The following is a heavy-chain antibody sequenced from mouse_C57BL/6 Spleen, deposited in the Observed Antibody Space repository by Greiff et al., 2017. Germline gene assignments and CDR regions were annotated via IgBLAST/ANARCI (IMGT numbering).Heavy chain of an antibody. CDR2: ILPGRGST. CDR3: ARRGIWDY. Sequence: VQLQQSGAELMKPGASVKLSCKATGYTFTGYWIEWVKQRPGHGLEWIGEILPGRGSTNYNEKFKGKATLTAYTSTNTAYMQLSSLPPEDSAIYYYARRGIWDYWGQGTTLTVSS. CDR1: GYTFTGYW. J-gene: IGHJ2*01. V-gene: IGHV1-9*01.